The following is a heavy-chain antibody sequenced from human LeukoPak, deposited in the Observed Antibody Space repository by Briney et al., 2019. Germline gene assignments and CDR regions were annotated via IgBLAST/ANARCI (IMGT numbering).Heavy chain of an antibody. CDR2: ITSGSTTI. V-gene: IGHV3-48*01. CDR3: ARDEGQWLVPAHYFDY. Sequence: PGGSLRLSCAPSGFTLRSYSMNWVRQAPGKGLEWVSYITSGSTTIYYADSVKGRFTISRDNAKNSLYLQVNSLRAEDTAGYYCARDEGQWLVPAHYFDYWGQGTLVTVSS. CDR1: GFTLRSYS. D-gene: IGHD6-19*01. J-gene: IGHJ4*02.